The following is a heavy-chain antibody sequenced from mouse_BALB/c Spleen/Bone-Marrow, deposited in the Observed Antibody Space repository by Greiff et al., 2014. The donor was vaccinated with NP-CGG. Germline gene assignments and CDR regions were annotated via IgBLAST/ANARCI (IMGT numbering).Heavy chain of an antibody. Sequence: VQLQQSGPGLVAPSQSLSITCTVSGFSLTSYGVSWVRQPPGKGLEWLGVIWGDGSINYHSALISRLSISKDNSKSQVFLKLSSLQTDDTATYYCAGGSAVLFAYWGQGTLVTVSA. J-gene: IGHJ3*01. CDR1: GFSLTSYG. CDR2: IWGDGSI. V-gene: IGHV2-3*01. CDR3: AGGSAVLFAY.